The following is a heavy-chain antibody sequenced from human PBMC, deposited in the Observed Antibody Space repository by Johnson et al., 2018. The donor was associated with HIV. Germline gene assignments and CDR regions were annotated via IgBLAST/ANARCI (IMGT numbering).Heavy chain of an antibody. D-gene: IGHD7-27*01. CDR3: ANLFRGDWGFAAFAI. CDR2: ISWNSGSI. V-gene: IGHV3-9*01. Sequence: QLVESGGGLVQPGRSLRLSCAASGFTFDDYAMHWVRQAPGKGLEWVSGISWNSGSIGYADSVKGRFTISRDNATNSLYLQMNSLSDEDTALYYCANLFRGDWGFAAFAIWRQGTMVTVSS. CDR1: GFTFDDYA. J-gene: IGHJ3*02.